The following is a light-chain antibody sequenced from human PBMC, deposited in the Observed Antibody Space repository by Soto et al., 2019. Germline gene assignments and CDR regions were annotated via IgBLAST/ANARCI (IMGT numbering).Light chain of an antibody. J-gene: IGKJ4*01. CDR1: QSVYSN. Sequence: EIVMTQSPATLSVSPGERATLSCRASQSVYSNLDWYQQKPGQAPGLLIYAASTRATGIPARFSGSGSGTEFTLTISSLQSEDFAVYYCQQDNSWPRTFGGGTKVEIK. CDR2: AAS. CDR3: QQDNSWPRT. V-gene: IGKV3-15*01.